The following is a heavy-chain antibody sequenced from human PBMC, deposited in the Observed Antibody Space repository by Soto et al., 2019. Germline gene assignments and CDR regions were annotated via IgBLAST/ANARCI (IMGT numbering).Heavy chain of an antibody. D-gene: IGHD3-3*01. Sequence: SETLSLTCAVSGGSVSSGRYYWSWIRQPPGKGLEWIGYIYYSGSTNYNPSLKSRVTISVDTSKNQFSLKLSSVTAADTAVYYCARDARPTIFGVGPYYYYGMDVWGQGTTVTVSS. J-gene: IGHJ6*02. V-gene: IGHV4-61*01. CDR2: IYYSGST. CDR3: ARDARPTIFGVGPYYYYGMDV. CDR1: GGSVSSGRYY.